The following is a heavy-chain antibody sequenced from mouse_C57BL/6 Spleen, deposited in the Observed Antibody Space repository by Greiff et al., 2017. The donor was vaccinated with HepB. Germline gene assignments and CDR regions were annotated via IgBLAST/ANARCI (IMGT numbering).Heavy chain of an antibody. Sequence: QVQLQQSGAELARPGASVKLSCKASGYTFTSYGISWVKQRTGQGLEWIGEIYPRSGNTYYNEKFKGKATLTADKSSSTAYMELRSLTSEDSAVYFCARRWDDDYWGQGTTLTVSS. J-gene: IGHJ2*01. CDR1: GYTFTSYG. D-gene: IGHD4-1*01. CDR2: IYPRSGNT. V-gene: IGHV1-81*01. CDR3: ARRWDDDY.